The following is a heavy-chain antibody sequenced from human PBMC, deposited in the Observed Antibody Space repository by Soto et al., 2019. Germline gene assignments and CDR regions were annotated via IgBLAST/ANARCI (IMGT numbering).Heavy chain of an antibody. J-gene: IGHJ4*02. CDR1: GYTFTSYG. D-gene: IGHD2-15*01. CDR3: VVAAQPIYFDY. V-gene: IGHV1-18*01. CDR2: ISAYNGNT. Sequence: QVQLVQSGAEVKKPGASVKVSCKASGYTFTSYGISWVRQAPGQGLEWMGWISAYNGNTNEAQKLQGRVTMTTDTSTSTAYMELRRLRSDDTAEYYCVVAAQPIYFDYGGKGTLVTVSS.